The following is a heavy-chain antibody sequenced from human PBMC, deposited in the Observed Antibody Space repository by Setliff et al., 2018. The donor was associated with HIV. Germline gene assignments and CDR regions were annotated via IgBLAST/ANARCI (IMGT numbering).Heavy chain of an antibody. D-gene: IGHD5-18*01. J-gene: IGHJ6*03. V-gene: IGHV4-59*12. Sequence: SETLSLTCTVSGDSISGYYWSWIRQSPGKGLEWIGFIYETGSTYYNPSLKSRVSISMDTSKNQFSLKLSSVTAADTAVYFCARDGYTNGYGYYYFYMDVWGKGTTVTVSS. CDR2: IYETGST. CDR1: GDSISGYY. CDR3: ARDGYTNGYGYYYFYMDV.